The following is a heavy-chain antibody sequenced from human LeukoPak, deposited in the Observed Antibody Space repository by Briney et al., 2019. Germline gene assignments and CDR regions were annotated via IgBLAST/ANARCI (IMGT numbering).Heavy chain of an antibody. V-gene: IGHV4-61*02. Sequence: SETLSLTCAVSGGSISSGSFYWSWIRQPAGKGLEWIGRIYTSGRTNYNPSLKSRITISVDTSKNQFSRKLSSVTAADTAVYYCARDVTGTTSDYWGQGTLVTVSS. D-gene: IGHD1-7*01. J-gene: IGHJ4*02. CDR1: GGSISSGSFY. CDR3: ARDVTGTTSDY. CDR2: IYTSGRT.